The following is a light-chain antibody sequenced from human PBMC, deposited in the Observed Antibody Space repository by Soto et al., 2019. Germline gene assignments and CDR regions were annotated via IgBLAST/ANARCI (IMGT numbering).Light chain of an antibody. CDR1: SSDVGGYNY. J-gene: IGLJ3*02. V-gene: IGLV2-14*01. Sequence: QSALTQPASVSGSPGQSITISCTGTSSDVGGYNYVSWYQQHPGKAPKLMIYDVSNRPSGVSNRFSGSKSGNTASLTISGLQAEDEADYYCSSYTSSLWVFGGGTKVTVL. CDR2: DVS. CDR3: SSYTSSLWV.